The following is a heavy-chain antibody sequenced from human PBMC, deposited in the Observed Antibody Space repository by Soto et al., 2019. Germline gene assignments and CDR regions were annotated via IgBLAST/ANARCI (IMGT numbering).Heavy chain of an antibody. CDR2: ISWNSGSI. CDR3: AKDRDRARSAFDI. CDR1: GFTFDDYA. Sequence: GGSLRLSCAASGFTFDDYAMHWVRQAPGKGLEWVSGISWNSGSIGYADSVKGRFTISRDNAKNSLYLQMNSLRAEDTALYYCAKDRDRARSAFDIWGQGTMVTVSS. V-gene: IGHV3-9*01. J-gene: IGHJ3*02.